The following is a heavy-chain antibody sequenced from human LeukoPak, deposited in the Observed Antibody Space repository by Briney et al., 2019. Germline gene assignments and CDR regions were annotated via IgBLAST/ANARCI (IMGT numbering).Heavy chain of an antibody. V-gene: IGHV3-30*02. CDR2: IRYDGSNK. CDR3: AKDGIYYDSSGYYHN. Sequence: GGSLRLSCAASGSTFSSYGMHWVRQAPGKGLEWVAFIRYDGSNKYYADSVKGRFTISRDNSKNTLYLQMNSLRAEDTAVYYCAKDGIYYDSSGYYHNWGQGTLVTVSS. CDR1: GSTFSSYG. D-gene: IGHD3-22*01. J-gene: IGHJ4*02.